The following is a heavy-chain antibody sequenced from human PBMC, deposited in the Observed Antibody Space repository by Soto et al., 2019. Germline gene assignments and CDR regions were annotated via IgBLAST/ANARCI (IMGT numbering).Heavy chain of an antibody. CDR2: ILYGGTTE. V-gene: IGHV3-30*03. Sequence: PGGSLRLSCAASGFTFSRYSMNWVRQAPGKGLEWVAVILYGGTTEYYADSVRGRFTISRDNSKATLFLQLSSLRPDDTALYYCARGGTYGLDVWGQGTAVTVSS. J-gene: IGHJ6*02. CDR1: GFTFSRYS. CDR3: ARGGTYGLDV. D-gene: IGHD5-12*01.